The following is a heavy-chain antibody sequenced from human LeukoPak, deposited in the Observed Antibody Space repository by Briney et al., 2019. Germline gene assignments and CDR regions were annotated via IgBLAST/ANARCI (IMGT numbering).Heavy chain of an antibody. J-gene: IGHJ4*02. CDR3: ARDWGSGNSYYFDY. D-gene: IGHD3-10*01. CDR1: GFTFSSYG. CDR2: IWYDGSNK. V-gene: IGHV3-33*01. Sequence: GSLRLSCAASGFTFSSYGMHWVRQAPGKGLEWVAVIWYDGSNKYYADSVKGRFTISRDNSKNTLYLQMNSLRAEDTAVYYCARDWGSGNSYYFDYWGQGTLVTVSS.